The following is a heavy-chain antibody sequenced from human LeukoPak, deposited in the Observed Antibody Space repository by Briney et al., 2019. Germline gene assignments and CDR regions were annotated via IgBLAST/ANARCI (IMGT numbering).Heavy chain of an antibody. CDR3: AREIGPIQLHLWGSAFDS. J-gene: IGHJ4*02. D-gene: IGHD5-18*01. CDR1: GFTFTGYY. Sequence: ASVKVSCKASGFTFTGYYMHWVRQAPGQGLEWMGWINPSGGSTSYAQKFQGRVTMTRDTSTSTVYMELSSLRSEDTAVYYCAREIGPIQLHLWGSAFDSWGQGTLVTVSS. CDR2: INPSGGST. V-gene: IGHV1-46*01.